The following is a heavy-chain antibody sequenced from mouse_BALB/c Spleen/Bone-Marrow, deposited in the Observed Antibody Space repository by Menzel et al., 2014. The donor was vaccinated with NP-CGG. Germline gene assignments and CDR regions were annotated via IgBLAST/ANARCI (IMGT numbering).Heavy chain of an antibody. CDR2: INPDSSTI. V-gene: IGHV4-1*02. Sequence: EVQLQESGGGLVQPGGSLKLSCVAFGFDFSSYWMTWVRQAPGKGLEWIGAINPDSSTINYTPSLKDKFIISRHNAKNTLYLQMSRVRSEATALYYCAKNDYYGYVAYWNQETLVTVSA. D-gene: IGHD1-2*01. CDR3: AKNDYYGYVAY. CDR1: GFDFSSYW. J-gene: IGHJ3*01.